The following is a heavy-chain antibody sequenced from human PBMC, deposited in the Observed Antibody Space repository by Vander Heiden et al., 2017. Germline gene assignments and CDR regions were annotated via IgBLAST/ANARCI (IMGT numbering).Heavy chain of an antibody. CDR1: GFIVSSNY. V-gene: IGHV3-53*01. CDR3: ARGAFAFDI. Sequence: EVQLVESGGGLLQPGGSLNLPGAASGFIVSSNYMSWVRQAPGKGLEWVSIIYSDGSTDYADSVKGRFTISRDNSKNTLFLQMNSLRAEDTAVYYCARGAFAFDIWGQGTMVIVSS. D-gene: IGHD3-3*02. CDR2: IYSDGST. J-gene: IGHJ3*02.